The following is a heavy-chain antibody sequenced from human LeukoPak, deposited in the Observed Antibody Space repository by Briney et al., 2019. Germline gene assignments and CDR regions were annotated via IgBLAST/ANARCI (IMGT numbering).Heavy chain of an antibody. D-gene: IGHD2-8*01. Sequence: VASVKVSCKASGGTFSSYAISWVRQAPGQGLEWMGRIIPIFGTANYAQKFQGRVTITTDESTSTAYMELSSLRSEDTAVYYCATRRYCTNGVCPDYWGQGTLVTVPS. J-gene: IGHJ4*02. CDR2: IIPIFGTA. V-gene: IGHV1-69*05. CDR3: ATRRYCTNGVCPDY. CDR1: GGTFSSYA.